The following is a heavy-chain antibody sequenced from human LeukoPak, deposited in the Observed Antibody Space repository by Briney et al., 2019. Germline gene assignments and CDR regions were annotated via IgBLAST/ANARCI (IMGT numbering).Heavy chain of an antibody. CDR2: IDPSDSYT. Sequence: GESLKISCKGSGYSFTSYWISWVRQMPGKGLEWRGRIDPSDSYTNYSPSFQGHVTISADKSISTAYLQWSSLKASDTAMYYCARRGYCSSTSCYYYGMDVWGKGTTVTVSS. CDR1: GYSFTSYW. CDR3: ARRGYCSSTSCYYYGMDV. V-gene: IGHV5-10-1*01. D-gene: IGHD2-2*01. J-gene: IGHJ6*04.